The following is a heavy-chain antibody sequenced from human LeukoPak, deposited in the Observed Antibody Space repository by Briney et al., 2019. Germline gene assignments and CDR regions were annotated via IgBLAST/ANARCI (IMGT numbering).Heavy chain of an antibody. CDR2: ISFDGRDK. J-gene: IGHJ4*02. V-gene: IGHV3-30*03. D-gene: IGHD3-16*01. CDR1: GFTFSSYW. Sequence: QTGGSLRLSCAASGFTFSSYWMSWVRQAPGKGLEWVALISFDGRDKQYADSVKGRFTISKDNSKNTLYLQMNSLSGDDTSMYFCARAYGGLIDYWGQGTLVTVSS. CDR3: ARAYGGLIDY.